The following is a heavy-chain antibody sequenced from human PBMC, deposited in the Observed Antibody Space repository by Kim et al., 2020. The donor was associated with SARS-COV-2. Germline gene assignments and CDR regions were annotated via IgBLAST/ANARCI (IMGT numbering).Heavy chain of an antibody. J-gene: IGHJ4*02. Sequence: GGSLRLSCAASGFTFSSYGMHWVRQAPGKGLEWVAVIWYDGSNKYYADSVKGRFTISRDNSKNTLYLQMNSLRAEDTAVYYCARGPSFSSGFDYWGQGTLVTVSS. CDR1: GFTFSSYG. CDR3: ARGPSFSSGFDY. D-gene: IGHD6-19*01. V-gene: IGHV3-33*01. CDR2: IWYDGSNK.